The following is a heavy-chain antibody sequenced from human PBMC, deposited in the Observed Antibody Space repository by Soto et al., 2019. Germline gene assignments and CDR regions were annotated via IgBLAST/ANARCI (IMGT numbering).Heavy chain of an antibody. V-gene: IGHV3-23*01. CDR3: AKLKGVGTNYIHFDY. CDR1: GFMFSNFA. Sequence: EVQLLESGGGLEQPGGSLRLSCAASGFMFSNFAMSWVRQAPGKGLEWVSSISGGGSSAIYADSAKGRFTISRDNSKNTLYLQMNNLRAEDTALYYCAKLKGVGTNYIHFDYWGQGTLVTVSS. D-gene: IGHD1-1*01. CDR2: ISGGGSSA. J-gene: IGHJ4*02.